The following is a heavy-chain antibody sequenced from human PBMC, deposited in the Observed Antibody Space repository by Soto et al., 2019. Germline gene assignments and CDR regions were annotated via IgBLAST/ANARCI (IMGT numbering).Heavy chain of an antibody. V-gene: IGHV4-59*08. CDR3: ARHHLPTYYDFWSGYLVS. J-gene: IGHJ4*02. CDR1: CGSISSYY. D-gene: IGHD3-3*01. CDR2: IYYSGST. Sequence: SETLSLTCTVSCGSISSYYWSWIRQPPGKGLEWIGYIYYSGSTNYNPSLESRVTISVDTSKNQFSLKLSSVTAADTAVYYCARHHLPTYYDFWSGYLVSWGQGTLVTVSS.